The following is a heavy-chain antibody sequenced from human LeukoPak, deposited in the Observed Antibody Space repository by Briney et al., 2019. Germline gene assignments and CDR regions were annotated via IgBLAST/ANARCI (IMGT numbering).Heavy chain of an antibody. CDR2: ISGSGGSI. CDR1: GFTFSSYA. D-gene: IGHD1-26*01. CDR3: AKGLRAESIVGATHFDY. J-gene: IGHJ4*02. Sequence: PGGSLRLSCAAFGFTFSSYAMSWVRQAPGKGLEWVSAISGSGGSIYCADSVKGRFTISRDNSKNTLYLQMNSLRAEDTAVYYCAKGLRAESIVGATHFDYWGQGTLVTVSS. V-gene: IGHV3-23*01.